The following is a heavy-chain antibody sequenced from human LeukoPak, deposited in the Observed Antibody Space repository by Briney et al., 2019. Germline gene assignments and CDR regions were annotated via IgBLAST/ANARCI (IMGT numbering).Heavy chain of an antibody. CDR2: ISYSGST. V-gene: IGHV4-59*08. D-gene: IGHD3-22*01. CDR3: ARLSSGYYPPFDY. CDR1: GGSISSYY. Sequence: KPSETLSLTCTVSGGSISSYYWSWIRQPPGKGLEWIAYISYSGSTSYNPSLKSRVTISVDTSNNQFSLGLTSVTAADTAVYYCARLSSGYYPPFDYWGQGTLVTVSS. J-gene: IGHJ4*02.